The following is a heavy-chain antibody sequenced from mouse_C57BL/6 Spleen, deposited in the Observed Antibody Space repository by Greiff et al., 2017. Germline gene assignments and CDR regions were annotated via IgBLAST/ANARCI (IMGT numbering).Heavy chain of an antibody. CDR3: ARGYYSNPWFAY. CDR1: GYTFTDYY. V-gene: IGHV1-26*01. D-gene: IGHD2-5*01. Sequence: EVQLQQSGPELVKPGASVKISCKASGYTFTDYYMNWVKQSHGKSVEWIGDINPNNGGTSYNQKFKGKATLTVDKSSSTAYMKLRSLTSEDSAVYYCARGYYSNPWFAYWGQGTLVTVSA. CDR2: INPNNGGT. J-gene: IGHJ3*01.